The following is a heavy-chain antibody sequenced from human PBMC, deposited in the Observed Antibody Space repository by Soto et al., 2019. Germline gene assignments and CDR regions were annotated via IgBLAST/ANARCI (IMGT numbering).Heavy chain of an antibody. CDR1: GFIFSSYD. Sequence: LRLSCSASGFIFSSYDMHWVRQGPGKGLEWVSAIGTTGDTNYAGSVKGRFTISRENAKNSLYLQMNSLRAGDTAIYFCARAIGPTLFDYWGQGALVTVSS. J-gene: IGHJ4*02. CDR3: ARAIGPTLFDY. V-gene: IGHV3-13*04. D-gene: IGHD3-22*01. CDR2: IGTTGDT.